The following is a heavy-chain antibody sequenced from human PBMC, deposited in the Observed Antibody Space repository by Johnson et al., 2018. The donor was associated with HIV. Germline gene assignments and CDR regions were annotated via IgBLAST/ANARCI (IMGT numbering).Heavy chain of an antibody. V-gene: IGHV3-11*04. CDR1: EFILSDYY. Sequence: QVQLVESGGDLVKPGGSLRLSCGASEFILSDYYISWVRQAPEKGLEWISYISGSGNAIYYADSVRGRFTISRDNAKNSLYLQMNSLRAEDTAVYYCARETGDDAFDIWGQGTMVTVSS. CDR3: ARETGDDAFDI. J-gene: IGHJ3*02. CDR2: ISGSGNAI. D-gene: IGHD7-27*01.